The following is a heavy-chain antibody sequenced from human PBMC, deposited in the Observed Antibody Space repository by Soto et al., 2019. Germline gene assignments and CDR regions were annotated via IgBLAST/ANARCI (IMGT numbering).Heavy chain of an antibody. CDR2: INAGNGNT. J-gene: IGHJ5*02. CDR3: ARDRVPAATPLAWFDP. Sequence: QVQLVQSGAEVKKPGASVKVSCKASGYTFTSYAMHWVRQAPGQRLEWMGWINAGNGNTKYSQKFQGRVTITRDTSASTAYMELSSLRSEDTAVYYCARDRVPAATPLAWFDPWGQGTLDTVSS. CDR1: GYTFTSYA. V-gene: IGHV1-3*01. D-gene: IGHD2-2*01.